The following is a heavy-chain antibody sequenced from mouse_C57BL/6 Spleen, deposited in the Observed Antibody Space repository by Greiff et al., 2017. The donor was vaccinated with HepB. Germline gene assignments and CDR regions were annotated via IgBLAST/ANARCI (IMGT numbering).Heavy chain of an antibody. J-gene: IGHJ2*01. Sequence: VQLQQPGAELVKPGASVKLSCKASGYTFTSYWMQWVKQRPGQGLEWIGEIDPSDSYTNYNQKFKGKATLTVDTSSSTAYMQLSSLTSADSAVYYCARNDYGSSYFDYWGQGTTLTVSS. CDR1: GYTFTSYW. D-gene: IGHD1-1*01. V-gene: IGHV1-50*01. CDR2: IDPSDSYT. CDR3: ARNDYGSSYFDY.